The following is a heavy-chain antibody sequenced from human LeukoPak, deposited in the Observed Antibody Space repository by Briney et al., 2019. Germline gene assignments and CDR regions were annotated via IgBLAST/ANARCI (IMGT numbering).Heavy chain of an antibody. J-gene: IGHJ4*02. CDR1: GYTFTGYY. D-gene: IGHD5-18*01. CDR2: INPNSGGT. Sequence: GASVKVSCKASGYTFTGYYMHWVRQAPGQGLEWMGWINPNSGGTNYAQKFQGRVTMTRDTSISTAYMELSRLRSDDTAVYYCARVRGYSFDCFDYWGQGTLVTVSS. CDR3: ARVRGYSFDCFDY. V-gene: IGHV1-2*02.